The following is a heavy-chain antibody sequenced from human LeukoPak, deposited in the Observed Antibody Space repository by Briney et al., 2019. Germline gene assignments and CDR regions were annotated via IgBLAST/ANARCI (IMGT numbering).Heavy chain of an antibody. D-gene: IGHD6-13*01. CDR1: GFTFSDCD. V-gene: IGHV3-21*01. CDR3: GRAFPPLRTAAAGDY. J-gene: IGHJ4*02. Sequence: GGSLRLSCTASGFTFSDCDMNWFRQATGKGLEWVSSISYRTSHIYYADSVKGRFTISRDNAKNSLYLQMDSLRAEDTAVYFCGRAFPPLRTAAAGDYWGQGTLVTVSS. CDR2: ISYRTSHI.